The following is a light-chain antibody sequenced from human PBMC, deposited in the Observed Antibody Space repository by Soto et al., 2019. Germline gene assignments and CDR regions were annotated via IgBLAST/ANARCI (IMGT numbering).Light chain of an antibody. CDR2: KAS. J-gene: IGKJ1*01. CDR1: QSISSW. Sequence: DVLMTQSPSTPSASVGDRVTITCRASQSISSWLAWYQVKPGKAPKLLIYKASTLESGVPSRFTGSGSGTEFTLTISSLQPDDLATYYCQQYNIYSRTFGQGTKV. V-gene: IGKV1-5*03. CDR3: QQYNIYSRT.